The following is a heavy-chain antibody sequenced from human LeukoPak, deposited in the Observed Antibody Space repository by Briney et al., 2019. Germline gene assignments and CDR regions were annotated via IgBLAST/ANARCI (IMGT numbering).Heavy chain of an antibody. Sequence: GWSLRLSCAASGFTLSNYGMSWVRQAPGKGLEWVSYINISGGTYYADSMKGRFTISRDSAKNSMSLQMNSLRAEDTAVYYCAKGMPDMAYLDCWGQGTLVTVSS. CDR1: GFTLSNYG. V-gene: IGHV3-48*01. J-gene: IGHJ4*02. D-gene: IGHD5-18*01. CDR3: AKGMPDMAYLDC. CDR2: INISGGT.